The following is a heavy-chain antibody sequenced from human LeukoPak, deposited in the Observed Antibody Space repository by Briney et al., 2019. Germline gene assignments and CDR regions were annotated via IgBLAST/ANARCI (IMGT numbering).Heavy chain of an antibody. Sequence: ASVKVSCKASGYTFTNSDINWVRQATGQGLEWMGWMNPDSGNTGYAQRFQGRVTMTWNTSISTAYMELSSLRSEDTAVYYCSIGPSSSWGRYYYYYMDVWGKGTTVTISS. CDR2: MNPDSGNT. D-gene: IGHD6-13*01. CDR3: SIGPSSSWGRYYYYYMDV. CDR1: GYTFTNSD. J-gene: IGHJ6*03. V-gene: IGHV1-8*01.